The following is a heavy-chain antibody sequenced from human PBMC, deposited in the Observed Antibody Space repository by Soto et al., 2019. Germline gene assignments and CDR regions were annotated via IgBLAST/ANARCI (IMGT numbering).Heavy chain of an antibody. Sequence: EVQLVESGGGLVQPGGSLRLSCAASGFTLSSYSMHWVRQAPGKGLEWVSYISGSGGTIYYADSVKGRVTISRDNAKNALSEQMNSLRDEDTCVYFCARETGLRSSGWSYYFDFWGQGTRVTVSS. V-gene: IGHV3-48*02. CDR1: GFTLSSYS. D-gene: IGHD6-19*01. J-gene: IGHJ4*02. CDR3: ARETGLRSSGWSYYFDF. CDR2: ISGSGGTI.